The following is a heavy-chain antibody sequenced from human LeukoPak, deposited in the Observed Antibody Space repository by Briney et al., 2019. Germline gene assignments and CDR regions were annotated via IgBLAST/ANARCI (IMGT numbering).Heavy chain of an antibody. Sequence: GGSLRLSCAASGFTFSTYWMHWVRQAPGKGLVWVSRISSDGSITGYADSVKGRFTISRDNAKNTLYLQMNSLRAEDTAVYYCARHLNYCLDYWDQGTLVTVSS. CDR3: ARHLNYCLDY. CDR2: ISSDGSIT. D-gene: IGHD2-15*01. CDR1: GFTFSTYW. V-gene: IGHV3-74*01. J-gene: IGHJ4*02.